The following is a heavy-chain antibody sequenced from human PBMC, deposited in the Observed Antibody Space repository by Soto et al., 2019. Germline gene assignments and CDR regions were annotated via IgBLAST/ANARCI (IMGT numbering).Heavy chain of an antibody. V-gene: IGHV3-21*01. CDR3: ARARDSGYDPRGYGLDV. D-gene: IGHD5-12*01. CDR1: GFTFSIYS. Sequence: EVQLVESGGGLVKPGGSLRLSCAASGFTFSIYSMNWVRQAPGKGLEWVSSISMSRSYIYYVDSVKGRFTISRDDAKNSLLLERNSLRGEDKAVYYCARARDSGYDPRGYGLDVWGQGTTVTVSS. CDR2: ISMSRSYI. J-gene: IGHJ6*02.